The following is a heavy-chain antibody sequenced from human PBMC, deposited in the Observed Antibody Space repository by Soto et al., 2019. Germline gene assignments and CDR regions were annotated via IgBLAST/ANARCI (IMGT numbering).Heavy chain of an antibody. Sequence: SETLSLTCAVYGGSFSGYYWSWIRQPPGKGLEWIGEINHSGSTNYNPSLKSRVTISVDTSKNQFSLKLSSVTAADTAVYYCARGRRITMVRGVIQNFDYWGQGTLVTVSS. J-gene: IGHJ4*02. V-gene: IGHV4-34*01. CDR1: GGSFSGYY. CDR3: ARGRRITMVRGVIQNFDY. D-gene: IGHD3-10*01. CDR2: INHSGST.